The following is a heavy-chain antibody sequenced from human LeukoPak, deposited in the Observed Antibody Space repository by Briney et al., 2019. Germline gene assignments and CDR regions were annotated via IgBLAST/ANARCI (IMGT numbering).Heavy chain of an antibody. J-gene: IGHJ4*02. CDR2: ISSSSSYI. CDR3: ARDKRWDFDY. D-gene: IGHD1-26*01. V-gene: IGHV3-21*01. CDR1: GFTFSSYS. Sequence: TGGSLRPSCAASGFTFSSYSMNWVRQAPGKGLEWVSSISSSSSYIYYADSVKGRFTISRDNAKNSLYLQMNSLRAEDTAVYYCARDKRWDFDYWGQGTLVTVSS.